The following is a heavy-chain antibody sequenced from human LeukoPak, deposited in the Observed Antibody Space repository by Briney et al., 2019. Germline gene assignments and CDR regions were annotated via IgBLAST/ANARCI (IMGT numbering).Heavy chain of an antibody. CDR3: AKDQGDCSGGSCYYFDY. J-gene: IGHJ4*02. V-gene: IGHV3-43D*03. Sequence: PGGSLRLSCAASGFTFDDYAMHWLRQAPGKGLEWVSLISRDGCSTYYADSVQGRFPISRDNSKNSLYLQMNSLRADDTALYYCAKDQGDCSGGSCYYFDYWGQGTLVTVSS. D-gene: IGHD2-15*01. CDR1: GFTFDDYA. CDR2: ISRDGCST.